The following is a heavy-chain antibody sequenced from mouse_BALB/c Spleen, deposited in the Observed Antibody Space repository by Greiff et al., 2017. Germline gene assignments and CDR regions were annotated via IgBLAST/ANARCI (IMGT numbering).Heavy chain of an antibody. CDR1: GYTFTDYA. CDR2: ISTYYGNT. CDR3: ARDGGGNYYFDY. V-gene: IGHV1-67*01. D-gene: IGHD2-1*01. J-gene: IGHJ2*01. Sequence: VKLMESGPELVRPGVSVKISCKGSGYTFTDYAMHWVKQSHAKSLEWIGVISTYYGNTNYNQKFKGKATMTVDKSSSTAYMELARLTSEDSAIYYCARDGGGNYYFDYWGQGTTLTVSS.